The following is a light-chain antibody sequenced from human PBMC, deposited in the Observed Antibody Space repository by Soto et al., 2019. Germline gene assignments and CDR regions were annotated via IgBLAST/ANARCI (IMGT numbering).Light chain of an antibody. V-gene: IGLV3-21*04. CDR3: QVWDSSSDHSVV. J-gene: IGLJ2*01. CDR1: DIGSKS. CDR2: YDS. Sequence: SYELAQPPSVSVAPGKTATITCGENDIGSKSVHWYQQKPGHAPVLVIYYDSDRPSGIPERFSGSNSGNTATLTISRVEAGDEADYYCQVWDSSSDHSVVFGGGTKVTVL.